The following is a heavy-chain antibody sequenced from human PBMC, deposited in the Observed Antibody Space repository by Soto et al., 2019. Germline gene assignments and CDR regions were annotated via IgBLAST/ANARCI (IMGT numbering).Heavy chain of an antibody. Sequence: GSLRLSCAASGFTFSSYAMGWVRQAPGKGLEWVSAISGSGGTIYYADSVKGRFTISRDNSKQKVYLQMNSLRAEDTAVYYYARADGWSVGKHFDYWGQGALVTVSS. CDR3: ARADGWSVGKHFDY. CDR2: ISGSGGTI. J-gene: IGHJ4*02. D-gene: IGHD6-19*01. CDR1: GFTFSSYA. V-gene: IGHV3-23*01.